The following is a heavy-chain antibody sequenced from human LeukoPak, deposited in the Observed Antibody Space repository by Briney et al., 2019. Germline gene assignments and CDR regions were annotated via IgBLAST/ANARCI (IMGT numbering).Heavy chain of an antibody. CDR2: SYIGGSK. V-gene: IGHV3-53*01. CDR1: WSTVSIDY. D-gene: IGHD6-25*01. CDR3: AREGGPGSGFDY. J-gene: IGHJ4*02. Sequence: GRSLRPSRPASWSTVSIDYMSWVRQAPGEGRGWVLVSYIGGSKYYAESVKGRFTISRDNSKNTMYLQINSLRAEGTAVYYCAREGGPGSGFDYWGQRTLVTVSS.